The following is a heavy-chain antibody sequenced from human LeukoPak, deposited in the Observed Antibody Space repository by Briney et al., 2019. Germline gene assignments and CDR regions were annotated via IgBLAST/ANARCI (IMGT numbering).Heavy chain of an antibody. CDR3: ARGMFCGGDCYGDDY. D-gene: IGHD2-21*01. V-gene: IGHV1-18*01. CDR2: ISAYNGNT. J-gene: IGHJ4*02. Sequence: ASVKVSCKASGYTFTSYGISWVRQAPGQGLEWMGWISAYNGNTNYAQKLQGRVTITTDTSTSTAYMELRSLRSDDTAVYYCARGMFCGGDCYGDDYWAREPWSPSPQ. CDR1: GYTFTSYG.